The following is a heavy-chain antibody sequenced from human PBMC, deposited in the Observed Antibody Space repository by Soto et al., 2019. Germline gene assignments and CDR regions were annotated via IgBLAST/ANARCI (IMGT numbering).Heavy chain of an antibody. D-gene: IGHD3-9*01. Sequence: PSETLSLTCAVSGGSISSGGYSWSWIRQPPGKGLEWIGYIYHSGSTYYNPSLKSRVTISVDRSKNQFSLKLSSVTAADTAGYYCARARDDIWTGYRATRYYGMDVWGQGTTVTVSS. V-gene: IGHV4-30-2*01. J-gene: IGHJ6*02. CDR3: ARARDDIWTGYRATRYYGMDV. CDR1: GGSISSGGYS. CDR2: IYHSGST.